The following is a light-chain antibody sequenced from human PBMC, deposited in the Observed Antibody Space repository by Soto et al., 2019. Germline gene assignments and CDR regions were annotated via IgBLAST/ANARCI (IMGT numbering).Light chain of an antibody. CDR1: QRITTY. V-gene: IGKV1-39*01. CDR2: TAS. Sequence: IQMTQSPSSLSASVGDRVTITCRATQRITTYLNWYQQKPGKAPKLLISTASSLQGGVPSRFSGSGSGSDFTLTITTLQPVDFATYFCQQSYSTPYTFGQGTQLEIK. CDR3: QQSYSTPYT. J-gene: IGKJ2*01.